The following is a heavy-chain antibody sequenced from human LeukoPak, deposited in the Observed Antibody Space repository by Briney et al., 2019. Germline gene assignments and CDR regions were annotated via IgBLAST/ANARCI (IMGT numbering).Heavy chain of an antibody. Sequence: SETLSLTCTVSGGSISSGGYYWSWIRQHPGKGLEWIGYIYYSGSTYYNPSLKSRVTISVDTTKNQFSLKLSSVTAADTAVYYCARGGYSYGLGDYWGQGTLVTVSS. CDR2: IYYSGST. CDR1: GGSISSGGYY. D-gene: IGHD5-18*01. V-gene: IGHV4-31*03. J-gene: IGHJ4*02. CDR3: ARGGYSYGLGDY.